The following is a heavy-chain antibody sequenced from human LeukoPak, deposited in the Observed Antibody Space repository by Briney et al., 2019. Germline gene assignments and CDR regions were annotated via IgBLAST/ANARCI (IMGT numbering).Heavy chain of an antibody. CDR2: INPNSGGT. V-gene: IGHV1-2*06. CDR3: ARDRVRIAAAGTGWFDP. Sequence: ASVKVSCXASGYTFTGYYMHWVRQAPGQGLEWMGRINPNSGGTNYAQKFQGRVTMTRDTSISTAYMELSRLRSDDTAVYYCARDRVRIAAAGTGWFDPWGQGTLVTVSS. D-gene: IGHD6-13*01. J-gene: IGHJ5*02. CDR1: GYTFTGYY.